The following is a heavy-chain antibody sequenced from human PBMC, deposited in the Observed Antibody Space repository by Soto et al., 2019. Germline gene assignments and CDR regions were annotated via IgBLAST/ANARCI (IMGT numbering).Heavy chain of an antibody. CDR2: IIPILGIA. CDR1: GGTFSSYT. D-gene: IGHD5-12*01. CDR3: ARGLAFGYSGYDSSDYYYGMDV. Sequence: QVQLVQSGAEVKKPGSSVKVSCKASGGTFSSYTISWVRQAPGQGLEWMGRIIPILGIANYAQKFQGRVTITADKSTSTAYMELSSLRSEDTAVYYCARGLAFGYSGYDSSDYYYGMDVWGQGTTVTVSS. V-gene: IGHV1-69*02. J-gene: IGHJ6*02.